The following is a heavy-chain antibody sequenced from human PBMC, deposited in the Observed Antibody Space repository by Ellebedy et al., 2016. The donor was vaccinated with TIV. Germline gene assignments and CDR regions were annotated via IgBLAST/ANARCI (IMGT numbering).Heavy chain of an antibody. CDR1: GFTFSDYY. CDR3: ARESYGSGSYSSD. J-gene: IGHJ4*02. Sequence: GESLKISCAASGFTFSDYYMSWIRQAPGKGLEWVSSISSSSSSTNYADSVKGRFNISRDNSKNSLYLRMNSLRAEDTAVYYCARESYGSGSYSSDWGQGTLVTVSS. D-gene: IGHD3-10*01. V-gene: IGHV3-11*06. CDR2: ISSSSSST.